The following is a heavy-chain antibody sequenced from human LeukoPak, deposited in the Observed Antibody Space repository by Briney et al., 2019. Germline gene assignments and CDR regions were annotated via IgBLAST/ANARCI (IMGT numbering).Heavy chain of an antibody. CDR2: IYYSGST. V-gene: IGHV4-39*01. J-gene: IGHJ5*02. CDR1: GGSISSSSYY. CDR3: ARHELLWFGESTAPYNWFDP. Sequence: SETLSLTCTVSGGSISSSSYYWGWIRQPPGKGLEWIGSIYYSGSTYYNPSLKSRVTISVDTSKNQFSLKLSSVTAADTAVYYCARHELLWFGESTAPYNWFDPWGQGTLVTVSS. D-gene: IGHD3-10*01.